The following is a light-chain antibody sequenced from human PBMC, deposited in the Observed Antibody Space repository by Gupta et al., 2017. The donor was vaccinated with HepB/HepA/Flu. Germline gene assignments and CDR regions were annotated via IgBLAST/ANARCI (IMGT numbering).Light chain of an antibody. J-gene: IGLJ2*01. CDR2: SND. V-gene: IGLV1-44*01. CDR1: SSNIGGNT. CDR3: AVWTDSPYGQV. Sequence: QPILPHTPSPSGTPGRRFPISCSGSSSNIGGNTVSWYQQFPGMAPSLLMYSNDQRPSGVPDRFSGSRSGTSASLAISGLRSEDEAEYYCAVWTDSPYGQVFGGGTKVTVL.